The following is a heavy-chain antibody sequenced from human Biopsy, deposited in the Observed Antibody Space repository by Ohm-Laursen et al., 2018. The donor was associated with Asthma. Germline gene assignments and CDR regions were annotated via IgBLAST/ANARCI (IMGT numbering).Heavy chain of an antibody. CDR1: GGYTGSSDHH. CDR2: VFWSGST. Sequence: SQTLSLTCRVSGGYTGSSDHHWAWIRQAPGKGLEWIGFVFWSGSTHYSRSLERRVSISIDTATNEFSMKLWSVTPADTAVYFCARVVSYGDIYFVIDVWGPGNTVVVS. J-gene: IGHJ6*02. V-gene: IGHV4-30-4*01. CDR3: ARVVSYGDIYFVIDV. D-gene: IGHD4-17*01.